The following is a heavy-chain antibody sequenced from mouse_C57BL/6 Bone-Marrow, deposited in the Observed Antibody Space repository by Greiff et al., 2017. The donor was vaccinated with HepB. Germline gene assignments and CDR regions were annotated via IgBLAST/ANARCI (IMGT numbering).Heavy chain of an antibody. J-gene: IGHJ2*01. V-gene: IGHV1-15*01. CDR2: IDPETGGT. CDR1: GYTFTDYE. CDR3: TRRGQLRLDY. Sequence: VQLQQSGAELVRPGASVTMSCKASGYTFTDYEMHWVKQTPVHGLEWIGAIDPETGGTAYNQKFKGKAKLTADKSSSTAYMELRSLTSEDSAVYYCTRRGQLRLDYWGQGTTLTVSS. D-gene: IGHD3-2*02.